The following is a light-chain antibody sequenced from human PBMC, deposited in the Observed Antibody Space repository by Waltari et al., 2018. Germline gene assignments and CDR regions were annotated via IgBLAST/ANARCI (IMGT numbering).Light chain of an antibody. CDR2: DVS. V-gene: IGLV2-14*01. CDR1: RSDVGGYNY. J-gene: IGLJ2*01. Sequence: QSALTQPAPVSESPGQSITISCPGTRSDVGGYNYVSWYQQHPGKAPKLMIYDVSKRPSGVSNRFSGSKSGNTASLTISGLQAEDEADYYCSSYTSSSPVVFGGGTKLTVL. CDR3: SSYTSSSPVV.